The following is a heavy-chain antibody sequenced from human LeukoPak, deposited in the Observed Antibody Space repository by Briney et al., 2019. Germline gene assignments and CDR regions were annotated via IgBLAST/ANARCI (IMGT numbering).Heavy chain of an antibody. V-gene: IGHV3-11*01. Sequence: KPGGSLRLSCEVSGFTFSDYYMSWIRQAPGKGLEWVSYIRNSDSITYYADSVKGRFTISRDNAKNSLYLHMNSLLAEDTAVYYCARDGSRYCSSSSCYSGYYYYGFDVWGQGTTVTVSS. CDR3: ARDGSRYCSSSSCYSGYYYYGFDV. CDR2: IRNSDSIT. CDR1: GFTFSDYY. D-gene: IGHD2-2*01. J-gene: IGHJ6*02.